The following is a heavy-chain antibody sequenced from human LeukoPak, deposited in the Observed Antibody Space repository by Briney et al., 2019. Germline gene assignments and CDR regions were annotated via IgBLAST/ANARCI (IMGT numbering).Heavy chain of an antibody. D-gene: IGHD5-24*01. J-gene: IGHJ4*02. CDR2: IRSKPNNYAT. V-gene: IGHV3-73*01. CDR1: GFSFSDSA. Sequence: GGSLRLSCAASGFSFSDSAMRWVRQTSGKGLEWLGGIRSKPNNYATAHAASVKGRFTISRDDLKNTAYLQMDSLRTEDTAMYYCTRLREMATGYFDYWGQGTLVTVSS. CDR3: TRLREMATGYFDY.